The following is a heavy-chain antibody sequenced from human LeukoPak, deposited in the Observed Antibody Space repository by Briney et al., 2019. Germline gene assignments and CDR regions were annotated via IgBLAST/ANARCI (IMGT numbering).Heavy chain of an antibody. J-gene: IGHJ4*02. Sequence: PGGSLRLSCAASGFTFDDYGMSWVRQAPGKGLEWVSGINWNGGSTGYADSVKGRFTISRDNAKNSLYLQMNSLRAEDTAVYYCARAGPGGSPTWIQLWSLYFDYWGQGTLVTVSS. CDR1: GFTFDDYG. D-gene: IGHD5-18*01. V-gene: IGHV3-20*04. CDR2: INWNGGST. CDR3: ARAGPGGSPTWIQLWSLYFDY.